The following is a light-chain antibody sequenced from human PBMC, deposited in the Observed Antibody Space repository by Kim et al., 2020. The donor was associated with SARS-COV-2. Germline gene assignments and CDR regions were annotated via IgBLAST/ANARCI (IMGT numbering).Light chain of an antibody. CDR1: NIGSKT. V-gene: IGLV3-21*04. CDR2: YDS. Sequence: APGKTARISCGGNNIGSKTVHWYQQRPGQAPVLVIYYDSDRPSGIPERFSGSNSGKTATLTISRVEAGDEAAYYCQVWDSSSDHYVFGIGTKVTVL. J-gene: IGLJ1*01. CDR3: QVWDSSSDHYV.